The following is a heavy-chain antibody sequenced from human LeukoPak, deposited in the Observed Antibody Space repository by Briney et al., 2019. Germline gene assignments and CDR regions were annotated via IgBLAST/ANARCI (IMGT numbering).Heavy chain of an antibody. CDR1: GGTFSSYA. V-gene: IGHV1-69*06. CDR3: ARDLWEYYYGSGSYSASDY. J-gene: IGHJ4*02. CDR2: IIPIFGTA. Sequence: SVKVSCKASGGTFSSYAISWVRQAPGQGLEWMGGIIPIFGTANYAQKFQGRVTITADKSTSTAYMELSSLRSEDTAVYYCARDLWEYYYGSGSYSASDYWGQGTLVTVSS. D-gene: IGHD3-10*01.